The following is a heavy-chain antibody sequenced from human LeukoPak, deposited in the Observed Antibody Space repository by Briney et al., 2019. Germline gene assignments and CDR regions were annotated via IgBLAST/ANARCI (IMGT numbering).Heavy chain of an antibody. CDR2: ISGYNGNT. V-gene: IGHV1-18*01. Sequence: ASVKVSCKASGYTFTNYDINWVRQASGQGLEWMGWISGYNGNTNYAQNLQGRVTMTIDTSTSTAYMELRSLRSDDTAVYYCARDPAFRGAQMEYWGQGTLVTVSS. J-gene: IGHJ4*02. CDR1: GYTFTNYD. D-gene: IGHD3-10*01. CDR3: ARDPAFRGAQMEY.